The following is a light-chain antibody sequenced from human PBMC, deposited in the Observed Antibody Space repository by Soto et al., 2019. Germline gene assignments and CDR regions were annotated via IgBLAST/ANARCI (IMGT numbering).Light chain of an antibody. CDR2: EVS. CDR3: SSYAGSSTV. J-gene: IGLJ1*01. CDR1: SSDVGAYNY. Sequence: QSALTQPPSASGSPGQSVTISCTGTSSDVGAYNYVSWYQQHPGNAPKLMIYEVSYRPSGVPDRFSGSKSGNTASLTVSGLQAEDEADYDCSSYAGSSTVFGTGTKVTVL. V-gene: IGLV2-8*01.